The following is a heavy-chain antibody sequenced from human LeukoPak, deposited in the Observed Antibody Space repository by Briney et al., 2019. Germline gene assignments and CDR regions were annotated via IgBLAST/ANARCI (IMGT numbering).Heavy chain of an antibody. V-gene: IGHV1-24*01. CDR1: GYTLTELS. D-gene: IGHD2-2*01. CDR2: FDPEDGDT. Sequence: ASVTVSCNVSGYTLTELSMQWVRQAPGKGLEWMGGFDPEDGDTIYAQKFQGRVTMTEDTSTDTAYMELSSLRSEDTAVYYCAVIVVVPAALGAFDIWGQGTMVTVSS. J-gene: IGHJ3*02. CDR3: AVIVVVPAALGAFDI.